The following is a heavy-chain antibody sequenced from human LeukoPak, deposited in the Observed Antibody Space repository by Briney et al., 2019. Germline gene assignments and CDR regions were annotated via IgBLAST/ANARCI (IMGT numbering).Heavy chain of an antibody. Sequence: GGSLRLSCAAPGFTFSSYSMNWVRQAPGKGLEWVSYISSSGSTIYYADSVKGRFTISRDNSKNILYLQVNSLRAEDTAVYYCAREVVAVGAAGGEFDCWGQGTLVTVSS. J-gene: IGHJ4*02. CDR3: AREVVAVGAAGGEFDC. D-gene: IGHD1-26*01. CDR2: ISSSGSTI. V-gene: IGHV3-48*01. CDR1: GFTFSSYS.